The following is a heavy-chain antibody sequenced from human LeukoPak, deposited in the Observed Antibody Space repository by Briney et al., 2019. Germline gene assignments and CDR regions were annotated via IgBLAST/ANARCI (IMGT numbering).Heavy chain of an antibody. J-gene: IGHJ5*02. CDR2: INHSGST. V-gene: IGHV4-34*01. CDR3: ARGLAGYCSSTSCPNWFDP. D-gene: IGHD2-2*01. CDR1: GGSFSGYY. Sequence: SETLSLTCAVYGGSFSGYYWSWIRQPPGKGLEWIGEINHSGSTNYNPSLKSRVTISVDTSKNQFSLKLSSVTAADTAVYYCARGLAGYCSSTSCPNWFDPWGQGTLVTVSS.